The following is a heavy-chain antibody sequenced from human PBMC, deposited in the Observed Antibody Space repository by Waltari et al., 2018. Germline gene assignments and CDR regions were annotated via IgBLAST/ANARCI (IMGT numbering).Heavy chain of an antibody. CDR1: GYTFTTYY. J-gene: IGHJ4*02. CDR2: INPKSGDA. D-gene: IGHD1-1*01. CDR3: ATANILGIGTFDY. Sequence: QVKLVQSGAEVKTTGASVRVSCQASGYTFTTYYIHWVRQAPGQGLEWMGRINPKSGDANYTQPFQGRVIMTRDTSINTAYLEVTGLTSDDTAIFYCATANILGIGTFDYWGQGTLVSVSS. V-gene: IGHV1-2*06.